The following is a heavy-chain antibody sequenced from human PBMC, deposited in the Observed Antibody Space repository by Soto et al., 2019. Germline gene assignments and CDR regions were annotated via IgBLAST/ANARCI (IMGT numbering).Heavy chain of an antibody. CDR3: ARSRSTGSILQH. CDR1: GFTFSSYA. D-gene: IGHD2-8*02. Sequence: SLRLSCAASGFTFSSYAMHWVRQAPGKGLEWVAVISYDGSNKYYADSVKGRFTISRDNSKNTLYLQMNSLRAEDTAVYYCARSRSTGSILQHWGQGTLVTVS. CDR2: ISYDGSNK. V-gene: IGHV3-30-3*01. J-gene: IGHJ1*01.